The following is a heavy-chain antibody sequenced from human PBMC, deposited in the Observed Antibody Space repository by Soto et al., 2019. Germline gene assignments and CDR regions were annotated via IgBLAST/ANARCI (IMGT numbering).Heavy chain of an antibody. V-gene: IGHV4-39*01. CDR3: ARRERAAGTDWWFDP. CDR2: IYSSGST. D-gene: IGHD6-13*01. J-gene: IGHJ5*02. CDR1: GGSISSSSFH. Sequence: QLQLQESGPGLVKPSETLSLTCTVSGGSISSSSFHWGWIRQPPGKGLEWIGSIYSSGSTHYSPSLKGRVTMSVDTSKDQFSLKLGSVTAADTAVFYCARRERAAGTDWWFDPWGQGTLVTVSS.